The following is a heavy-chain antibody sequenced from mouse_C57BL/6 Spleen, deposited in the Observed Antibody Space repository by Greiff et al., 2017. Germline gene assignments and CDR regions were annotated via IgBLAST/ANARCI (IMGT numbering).Heavy chain of an antibody. V-gene: IGHV5-9-1*02. CDR3: TRDRSPGNAMDY. Sequence: EVQLVESGEGLVKPGGSLKLSCAASGFTFSSYAMSWVRQTPEKRLEWVAYISSGGDYIYYADTVKGRFTISRDNARNTLYLQMSSLKSEDTAMYYCTRDRSPGNAMDYWGQGTSVTVSS. CDR1: GFTFSSYA. J-gene: IGHJ4*01. CDR2: ISSGGDYI.